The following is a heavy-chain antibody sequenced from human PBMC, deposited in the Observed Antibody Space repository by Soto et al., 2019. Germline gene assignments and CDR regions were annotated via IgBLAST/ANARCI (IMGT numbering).Heavy chain of an antibody. D-gene: IGHD3-22*01. Sequence: PGESLKISCKGSGYSFTSYWIGRVRQMPGKGLEWMGIIYPGDSDTRYSPSFRGQVTISADKSISTAYLQWSSLKASDTAMYYCAIYDSSGYYLFDYWGQGTLVTVSS. V-gene: IGHV5-51*01. CDR2: IYPGDSDT. J-gene: IGHJ4*02. CDR3: AIYDSSGYYLFDY. CDR1: GYSFTSYW.